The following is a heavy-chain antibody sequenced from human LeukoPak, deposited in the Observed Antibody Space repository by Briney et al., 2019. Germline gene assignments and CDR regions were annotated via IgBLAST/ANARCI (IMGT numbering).Heavy chain of an antibody. CDR2: ISYDGSDD. CDR3: ARPHSGTHGTFHL. D-gene: IGHD1-26*01. V-gene: IGHV3-30*03. J-gene: IGHJ3*01. Sequence: GGSLRLSCAASGFTFSNAWMSWVRQTPGKGLEWVARISYDGSDDHYADSVKGRFTMSRDNAKNTVYLQMDSLLTADTAVYYCARPHSGTHGTFHLWGQGTMVTVSS. CDR1: GFTFSNAW.